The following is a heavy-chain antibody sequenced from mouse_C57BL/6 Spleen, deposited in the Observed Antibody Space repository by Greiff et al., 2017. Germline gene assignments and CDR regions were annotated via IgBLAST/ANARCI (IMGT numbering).Heavy chain of an antibody. Sequence: EVQRVESGGGLVKPGGSLKLSCAASGFTFSSYAMSWVRQTPEKRLEWVATISDGGSYTYYPDNVKGRFTISRDNDKNNLYLQMSHLKSKDTAMYYCAGGGITTVVDGEYYAMDYWGQGTSVTVSS. V-gene: IGHV5-4*01. J-gene: IGHJ4*01. CDR3: AGGGITTVVDGEYYAMDY. CDR2: ISDGGSYT. CDR1: GFTFSSYA. D-gene: IGHD1-1*01.